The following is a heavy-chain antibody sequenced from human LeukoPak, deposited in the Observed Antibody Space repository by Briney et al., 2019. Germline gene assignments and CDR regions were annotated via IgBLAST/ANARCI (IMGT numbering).Heavy chain of an antibody. CDR2: ISGSGGST. CDR1: GFTFSSFA. Sequence: GGSLRFSGAASGFTFSSFAMSWARQPPGRGREWVSTISGSGGSTYYADSVKGRFTISRDNSQNTLYLQMNSLRAEDTAVYYCAKEPPVIALFDYWGQGTLVTVSS. V-gene: IGHV3-23*01. J-gene: IGHJ4*02. D-gene: IGHD3-22*01. CDR3: AKEPPVIALFDY.